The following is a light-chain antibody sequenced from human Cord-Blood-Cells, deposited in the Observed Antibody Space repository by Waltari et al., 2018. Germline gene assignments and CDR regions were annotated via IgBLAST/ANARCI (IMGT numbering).Light chain of an antibody. Sequence: DIQMTQSPSSLSASVGDTVPITCQSSQDISNYLNWYQQKPGKAPKLLIYDASNLETGVPSRFSGSGSGTDFTFTISSLQPEDIATYYCQQYDNPPSINSGQGTRLKIK. CDR1: QDISNY. V-gene: IGKV1-33*01. J-gene: IGKJ5*01. CDR2: DAS. CDR3: QQYDNPPSIN.